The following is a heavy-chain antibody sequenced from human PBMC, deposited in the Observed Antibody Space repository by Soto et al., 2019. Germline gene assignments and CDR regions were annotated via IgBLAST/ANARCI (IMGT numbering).Heavy chain of an antibody. J-gene: IGHJ4*02. D-gene: IGHD4-17*01. Sequence: QVQLVQSGAEVKKPESSVKVSCKAPGGTFSTYAISWVRQAPGQGLEWMGGIIPMFGTANYAQRFQDRATITADESTTTLYLALSSLRSEDTAVYFCTSCIHLWLRRINYGYSGWCPGTLVTVSS. CDR3: TSCIHLWLRRINYGYSG. V-gene: IGHV1-69*12. CDR1: GGTFSTYA. CDR2: IIPMFGTA.